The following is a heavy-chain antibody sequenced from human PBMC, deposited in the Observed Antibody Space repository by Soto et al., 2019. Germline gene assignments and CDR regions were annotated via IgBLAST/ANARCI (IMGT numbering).Heavy chain of an antibody. Sequence: PGGSLRLSCAASGFTFDDYAMHWVRQAPGKGLEWVSGISWNSGSIGYADSVKGRFTISRDNAKNSLYLQMNSLRAEDTALYYCAKADCSGGSCYSDVWGQGTTVTVSS. CDR1: GFTFDDYA. CDR2: ISWNSGSI. D-gene: IGHD2-15*01. V-gene: IGHV3-9*01. J-gene: IGHJ6*02. CDR3: AKADCSGGSCYSDV.